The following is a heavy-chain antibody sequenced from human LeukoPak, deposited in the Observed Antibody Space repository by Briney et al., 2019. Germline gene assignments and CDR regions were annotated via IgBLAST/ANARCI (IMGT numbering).Heavy chain of an antibody. CDR1: GFTVSDNY. CDR2: IYSGGTT. Sequence: GGSLRLSCAASGFTVSDNYMSWVRQAPGKGLEWVSVIYSGGTTYYADSVKGRFTISRDNSKNTLFLQMNSLRAEDTAVYFCARWEGVAWGQGTLVTVSS. CDR3: ARWEGVA. D-gene: IGHD1-26*01. J-gene: IGHJ4*02. V-gene: IGHV3-53*01.